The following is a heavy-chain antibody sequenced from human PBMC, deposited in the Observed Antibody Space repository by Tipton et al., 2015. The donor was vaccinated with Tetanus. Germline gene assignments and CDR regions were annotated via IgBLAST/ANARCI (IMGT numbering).Heavy chain of an antibody. D-gene: IGHD6-19*01. CDR3: ANCGSACAF. V-gene: IGHV4-4*02. CDR2: IHHSGST. CDR1: GGSISGSNW. J-gene: IGHJ4*02. Sequence: TLSLTCAVSGGSISGSNWWSWVRQPPGKGLEGIGEIHHSGSTNYNPSLKSRVTISVDKSKNQFSLKLTSVTAADTAVYYCANCGSACAFWGQGTLVTVSS.